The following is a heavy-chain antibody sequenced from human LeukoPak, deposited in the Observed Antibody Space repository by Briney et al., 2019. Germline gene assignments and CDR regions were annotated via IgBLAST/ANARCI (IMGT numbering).Heavy chain of an antibody. V-gene: IGHV4-39*07. J-gene: IGHJ4*02. CDR2: IYNSGST. CDR3: VRAYDY. CDR1: GGSISSSSYY. Sequence: SETLSLTCTVSGGSISSSSYYWGLIRQPPGKGLEWIGEIYNSGSTIYNPSLKSRVTISVDTSKNQFSLNLISVTAADTAVYYCVRAYDYWGQGTLVTVSS.